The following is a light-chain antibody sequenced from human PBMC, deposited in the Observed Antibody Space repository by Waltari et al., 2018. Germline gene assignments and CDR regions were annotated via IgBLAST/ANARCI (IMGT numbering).Light chain of an antibody. CDR2: GTS. Sequence: VLTQSPATLSLSPGERATLSCRASPSLSSNSLAWYQQKPGQAPRLLIYGTSNRATGTPDRFSGSGSGTDFTLTISRLESEDFASYYCQQYEWAPDTFGQGTRLEIK. CDR3: QQYEWAPDT. CDR1: PSLSSNS. J-gene: IGKJ5*01. V-gene: IGKV3-20*01.